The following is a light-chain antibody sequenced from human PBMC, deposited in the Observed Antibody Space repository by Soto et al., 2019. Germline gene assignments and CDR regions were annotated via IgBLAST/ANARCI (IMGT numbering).Light chain of an antibody. V-gene: IGKV1-5*03. Sequence: DIQMTQSPSTLSASVGDRVTITCRASQSISYWLAWYQQKPGKAPKILIYKASSLESGVPSRFSGSGSGTEFTLTISSLQPEDFATYYCQQYNDFSYTFGQGTKVDIK. CDR3: QQYNDFSYT. J-gene: IGKJ2*01. CDR1: QSISYW. CDR2: KAS.